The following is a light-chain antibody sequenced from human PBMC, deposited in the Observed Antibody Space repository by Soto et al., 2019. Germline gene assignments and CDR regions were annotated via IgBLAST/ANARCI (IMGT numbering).Light chain of an antibody. CDR3: QQRYNWPPIT. J-gene: IGKJ5*01. Sequence: EIVLTQSPATLSLSPGERATLSCRASQSVIHYLAWYQQKPGQAPRLLIYDASNRATGIPARFSGSGSGTDFTLTISSLEPEDFVVYYCQQRYNWPPITFGPGTRLEIK. CDR1: QSVIHY. V-gene: IGKV3-11*01. CDR2: DAS.